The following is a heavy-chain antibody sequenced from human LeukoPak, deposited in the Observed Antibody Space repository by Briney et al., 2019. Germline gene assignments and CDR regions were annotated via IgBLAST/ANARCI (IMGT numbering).Heavy chain of an antibody. CDR2: IHYSGST. J-gene: IGHJ4*02. D-gene: IGHD6-19*01. Sequence: ASETLSLTCTVSGDSISSGDNYWSWIRQPPGKGLERIGYIHYSGSTYYNPSLKSRVIISGDMSKNQFSLTLNSLTAADSAMYYCARAAAGTNSWYYFDYWGQGTLVTVSS. V-gene: IGHV4-30-4*01. CDR1: GDSISSGDNY. CDR3: ARAAAGTNSWYYFDY.